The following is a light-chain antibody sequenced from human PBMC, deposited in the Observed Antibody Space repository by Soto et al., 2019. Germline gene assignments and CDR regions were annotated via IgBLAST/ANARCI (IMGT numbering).Light chain of an antibody. J-gene: IGKJ1*01. V-gene: IGKV1-5*03. CDR2: KAS. Sequence: DIPMTQSPSTVSASVGDRVTITCRASQSINNWLAWYQQKLKKAPKLLIYKASSLESGVPSRFSGSGSGTEFTLTISSLQPDDFATYYCQQFDSFPWTFGQGTKVEVK. CDR3: QQFDSFPWT. CDR1: QSINNW.